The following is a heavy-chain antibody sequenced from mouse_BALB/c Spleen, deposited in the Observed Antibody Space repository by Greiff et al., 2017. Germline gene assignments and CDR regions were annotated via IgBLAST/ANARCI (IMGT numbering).Heavy chain of an antibody. J-gene: IGHJ4*01. V-gene: IGHV1-69*02. D-gene: IGHD2-14*01. Sequence: VQLQQPGAELVKPGASVKLSCKASGYTFTSYWMHWVKQRPGQGLEWIGEIDPSDSYTNYNQKFKGKATLTVDKSSSTAYMQLSSLTSEDSAVYYCARIGLNGGYAMDYWGQGTSVTVSS. CDR2: IDPSDSYT. CDR1: GYTFTSYW. CDR3: ARIGLNGGYAMDY.